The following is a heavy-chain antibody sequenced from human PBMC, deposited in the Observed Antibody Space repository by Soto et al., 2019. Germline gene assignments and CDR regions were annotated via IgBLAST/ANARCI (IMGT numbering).Heavy chain of an antibody. CDR1: GRTFSSYT. Sequence: SVKVSCKASGRTFSSYTISWVRLAPGQGLEWMGRIIPILGIANYAQKFQGRVTITADKSTSTAYMELSSLRSEDTAVYYCARTDRTSAASGDGAFDIWGQGTMVTVSS. V-gene: IGHV1-69*02. CDR2: IIPILGIA. D-gene: IGHD2-2*01. CDR3: ARTDRTSAASGDGAFDI. J-gene: IGHJ3*02.